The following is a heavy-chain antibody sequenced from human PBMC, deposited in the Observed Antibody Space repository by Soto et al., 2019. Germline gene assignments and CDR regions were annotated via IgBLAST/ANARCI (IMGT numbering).Heavy chain of an antibody. Sequence: SVNVACKASVGTFSSYAMSWVRQAPGQGLEWMGGIIPIFGTANYAQKFQGRVTITADESTSTAYMELSSLRSEDTAVYYCARLEDTALDWGQGTLFTSP. CDR1: VGTFSSYA. V-gene: IGHV1-69*13. D-gene: IGHD5-18*01. J-gene: IGHJ4*02. CDR2: IIPIFGTA. CDR3: ARLEDTALD.